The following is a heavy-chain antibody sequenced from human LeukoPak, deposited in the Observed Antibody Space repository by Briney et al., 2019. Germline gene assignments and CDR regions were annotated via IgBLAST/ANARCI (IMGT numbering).Heavy chain of an antibody. J-gene: IGHJ3*02. Sequence: GSLRLSWAASGFTFSSYAMSWVRQAPGNGLEWIGEINQSGSTTYNPSLKSRVTMSIDTSNNQFSLNLNSVTAADTAIYYCARFGGNSAFDIWGQETMVTVSS. V-gene: IGHV4-34*01. D-gene: IGHD3-16*01. CDR2: INQSGST. CDR1: GFTFSSYA. CDR3: ARFGGNSAFDI.